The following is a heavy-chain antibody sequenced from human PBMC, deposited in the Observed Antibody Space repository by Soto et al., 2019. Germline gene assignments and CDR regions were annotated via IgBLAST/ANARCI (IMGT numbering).Heavy chain of an antibody. CDR2: FDPEDGET. V-gene: IGHV1-24*01. Sequence: GSVKVSCKVSGYSLTELSMLWVRQAPGKGLEWMGGFDPEDGETIYAQKFQGRVTMTEDTSTDTAYMELSSLRSEDTAVYYCATNAVAAPGAFDIWGQGTMVTVSS. J-gene: IGHJ3*02. D-gene: IGHD6-19*01. CDR3: ATNAVAAPGAFDI. CDR1: GYSLTELS.